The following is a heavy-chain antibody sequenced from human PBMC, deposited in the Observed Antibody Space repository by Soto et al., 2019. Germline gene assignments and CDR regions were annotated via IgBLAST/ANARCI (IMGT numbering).Heavy chain of an antibody. CDR3: ARITDNWNSENYFDP. D-gene: IGHD1-7*01. Sequence: ASVKVSCKASGYTFSTYGINWVRQAPGQGLEWMGWISAYNNNTHYAQKVQGRVTMTTDTSTNTAYMELRSLRSDDTAVYYCARITDNWNSENYFDPWGQGNLVTVSS. J-gene: IGHJ5*02. CDR2: ISAYNNNT. V-gene: IGHV1-18*01. CDR1: GYTFSTYG.